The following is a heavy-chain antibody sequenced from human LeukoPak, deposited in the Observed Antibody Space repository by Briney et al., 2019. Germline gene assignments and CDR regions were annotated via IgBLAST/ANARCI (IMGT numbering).Heavy chain of an antibody. CDR3: AKGVVAGIYFDY. V-gene: IGHV3-23*01. J-gene: IGHJ4*02. Sequence: GGSLRLSCVASGFTFNSYAMSWVRQAPGKGLEWVSAISGSGGSTYYADSVKARFTISRENSKNTLYLQTNSLRAEDTAIYYCAKGVVAGIYFDYWGQGTLVTVS. D-gene: IGHD6-19*01. CDR2: ISGSGGST. CDR1: GFTFNSYA.